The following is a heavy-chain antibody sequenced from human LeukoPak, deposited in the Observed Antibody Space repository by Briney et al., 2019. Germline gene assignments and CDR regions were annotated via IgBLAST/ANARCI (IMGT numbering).Heavy chain of an antibody. D-gene: IGHD2-2*01. CDR2: ISSSSRYI. V-gene: IGHV3-21*01. CDR1: GFTFSSYS. CDR3: ARDDPIVVVPAATPLGY. J-gene: IGHJ4*02. Sequence: PGGSLRLSGAASGFTFSSYSMNWVRQAPGKGLEWVSSISSSSRYIYYADSVKGRFTISRDNAKNSLYLQMNSLRAEDTAVYYCARDDPIVVVPAATPLGYWGQGTLVTVSS.